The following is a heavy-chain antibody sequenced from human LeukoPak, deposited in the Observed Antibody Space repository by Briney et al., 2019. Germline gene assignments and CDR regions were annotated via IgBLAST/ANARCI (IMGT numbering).Heavy chain of an antibody. CDR3: ARAGDFDWYFDY. Sequence: GGSLRLSCAASGFTFSSYSMNWVRQAPGKGLEWVSSISSNSSYIYYADSLKSRFTIFRDNAKNSLYLQMNSLRAEDTAVYYCARAGDFDWYFDYWGQGTLVTVSS. V-gene: IGHV3-21*01. CDR1: GFTFSSYS. D-gene: IGHD3-9*01. J-gene: IGHJ4*02. CDR2: ISSNSSYI.